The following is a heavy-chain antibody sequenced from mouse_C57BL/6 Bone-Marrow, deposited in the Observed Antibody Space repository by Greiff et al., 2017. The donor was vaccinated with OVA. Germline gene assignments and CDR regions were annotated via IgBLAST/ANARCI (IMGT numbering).Heavy chain of an antibody. Sequence: VQLQQSGPELVKPGASVTIPCKASGYTFTDYNMDWVKQSHGKSLEWIGDINPNNGGTIYNQKFKGKAALTVDKSSSTAYMELRSLTSEDTAVYYCARRGYGSSYGYAMDYWGQGTSVTVSS. CDR3: ARRGYGSSYGYAMDY. CDR1: GYTFTDYN. J-gene: IGHJ4*01. V-gene: IGHV1-18*01. CDR2: INPNNGGT. D-gene: IGHD1-1*01.